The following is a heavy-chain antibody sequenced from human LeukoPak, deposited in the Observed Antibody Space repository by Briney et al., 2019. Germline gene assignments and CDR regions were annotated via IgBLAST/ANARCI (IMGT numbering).Heavy chain of an antibody. J-gene: IGHJ4*02. CDR2: LSSSGDSP. Sequence: PGGSLRLSRAASGFTFTTYAMSWVRQAPGKGLEWVAVLSSSGDSPYYADSVKGRVTISRDNSRNTLYLQMSSLRAEDTAVYYCAKARTGDPKSAYFFDSWGQGTLVTVSS. CDR1: GFTFTTYA. D-gene: IGHD1-1*01. CDR3: AKARTGDPKSAYFFDS. V-gene: IGHV3-23*01.